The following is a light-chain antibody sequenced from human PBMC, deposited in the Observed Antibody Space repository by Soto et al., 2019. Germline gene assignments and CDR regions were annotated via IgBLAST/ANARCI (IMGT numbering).Light chain of an antibody. CDR1: SSDVGGYNY. J-gene: IGLJ1*01. CDR2: EVS. V-gene: IGLV2-14*01. Sequence: QSVLTQPASVSVSPGQSITISCTGTSSDVGGYNYVPWYQQHPGKAPQLMIYEVSNRPSGVSNRFSGSKSGNTASLTISGLQAEDEADYYCSSYTSSSTYVFGTGTKVTVL. CDR3: SSYTSSSTYV.